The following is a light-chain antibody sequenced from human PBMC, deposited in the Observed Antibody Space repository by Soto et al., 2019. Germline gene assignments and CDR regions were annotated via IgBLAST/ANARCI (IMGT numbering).Light chain of an antibody. V-gene: IGLV2-14*01. CDR1: SSDVGGYNY. CDR3: SSYTSSTTLV. J-gene: IGLJ2*01. Sequence: QSALTQPASVSGSPGQSITISCTGTSSDVGGYNYVSWYQQHPGKAPKLMICEVSNRPSGVSNRFSGSKSGNTASLTISGLQAEDEGDYHCSSYTSSTTLVFGGGTKVTVL. CDR2: EVS.